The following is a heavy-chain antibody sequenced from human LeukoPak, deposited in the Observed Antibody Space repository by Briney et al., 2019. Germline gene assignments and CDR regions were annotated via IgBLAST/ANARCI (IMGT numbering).Heavy chain of an antibody. CDR2: INSDGSST. CDR3: ARAPYYDFWSGYPPDY. CDR1: GFTFRSYW. Sequence: GGSLRLSCAASGFTFRSYWMHCVRQAPGKGLVWVSRINSDGSSTNYADSVKGRFTISRDNAKNTLYLQMNSLRAEDTAVYYCARAPYYDFWSGYPPDYWGQGTLVTVSS. J-gene: IGHJ4*02. V-gene: IGHV3-74*01. D-gene: IGHD3-3*01.